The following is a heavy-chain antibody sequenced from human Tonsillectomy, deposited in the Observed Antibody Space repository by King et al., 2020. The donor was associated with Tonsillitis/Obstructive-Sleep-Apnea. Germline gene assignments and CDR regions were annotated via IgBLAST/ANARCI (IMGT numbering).Heavy chain of an antibody. CDR2: INXSXXT. CDR1: GGXXXGYX. V-gene: IGHV4-34*01. CDR3: SRGXXXXXXXXXXXXXXXXXYXXDV. Sequence: VQLQQXGAGLLKPSETLSLTCAVYGGXXXGYXWXXIXQXPGKGLXXIXEINXSXXTNXSXSLXXXVTISVXTXXNXFSLKLSSVTAVDTAVYYCSRGXXXXXXXXXXXXXXXXXYXXDVWXXXTTV. J-gene: IGHJ6*02.